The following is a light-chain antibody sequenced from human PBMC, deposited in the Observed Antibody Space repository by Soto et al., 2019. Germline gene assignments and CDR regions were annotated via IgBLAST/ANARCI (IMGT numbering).Light chain of an antibody. V-gene: IGKV3-11*01. J-gene: IGKJ3*01. CDR3: QHRNDWLGT. CDR1: QSVGVF. Sequence: ELVLTQFPATLSLSPGESATLSCRASQSVGVFLAWYQQKSGQTPRLLIYDASNRAPGIPARFSGSGSGTDFTLTISTLEPEDFAVYYCQHRNDWLGTFGPGTKVDIK. CDR2: DAS.